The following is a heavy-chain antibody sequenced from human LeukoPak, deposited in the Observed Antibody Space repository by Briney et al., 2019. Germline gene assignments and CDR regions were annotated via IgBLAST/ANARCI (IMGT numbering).Heavy chain of an antibody. CDR1: NFSISSDYF. CDR3: ARLSSACDPYYFDY. V-gene: IGHV4-38-2*02. CDR2: IFRTGST. Sequence: SENLSLTCTVSNFSISSDYFWGWIRQPPGKGLEWIGTIFRTGSTYYNPSLESRVSISIDTSENHFSLNLNSVTAADTAIYYCARLSSACDPYYFDYWGQGTLVTVSS. J-gene: IGHJ4*02. D-gene: IGHD5/OR15-5a*01.